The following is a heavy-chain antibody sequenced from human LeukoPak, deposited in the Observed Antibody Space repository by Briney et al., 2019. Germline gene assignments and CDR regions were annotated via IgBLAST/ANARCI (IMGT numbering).Heavy chain of an antibody. J-gene: IGHJ4*02. D-gene: IGHD6-6*01. V-gene: IGHV3-7*03. Sequence: PGGSLRLSCAASGFTFSSYWMSWVRQAPGKGLEWVANIKQDGSEKYYVDSVKGRFTISRDNAKNSLYLQMNSLRAEDTAVYYCAKEEEQLVLGGYYFDYWGQGTLVTVSS. CDR3: AKEEEQLVLGGYYFDY. CDR1: GFTFSSYW. CDR2: IKQDGSEK.